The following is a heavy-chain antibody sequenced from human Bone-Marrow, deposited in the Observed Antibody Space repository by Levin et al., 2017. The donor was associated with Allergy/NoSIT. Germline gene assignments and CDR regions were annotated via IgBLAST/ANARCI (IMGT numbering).Heavy chain of an antibody. CDR3: ARDIGCCVPRVFEY. J-gene: IGHJ4*02. CDR1: GFTLNSYP. V-gene: IGHV3-48*01. Sequence: PGGSLRLSCEASGFTLNSYPVNWVRQAPGKPLEWVSYITGTSNVIKYADPVKGRFTVARDNARNALYLHLTSLRADDTAIYYCARDIGCCVPRVFEYWAQGTPVTVSS. CDR2: ITGTSNVI. D-gene: IGHD2-15*01.